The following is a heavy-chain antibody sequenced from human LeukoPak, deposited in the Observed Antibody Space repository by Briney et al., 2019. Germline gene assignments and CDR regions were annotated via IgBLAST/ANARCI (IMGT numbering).Heavy chain of an antibody. CDR2: IYTSGST. V-gene: IGHV4-61*02. J-gene: IGHJ4*02. Sequence: SETLSLTCTVSGGSISSGSYYWSWIRQPAGKGLEWIGRIYTSGSTNYNPSLKSRVTISVDTSKNQFSLKLSSVTAADTAVYYCASQTYYYDSSGYPYWGQGALVTVSS. CDR1: GGSISSGSYY. D-gene: IGHD3-22*01. CDR3: ASQTYYYDSSGYPY.